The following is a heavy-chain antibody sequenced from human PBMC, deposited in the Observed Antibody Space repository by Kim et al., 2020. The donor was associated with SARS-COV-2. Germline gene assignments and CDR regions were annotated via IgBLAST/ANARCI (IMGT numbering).Heavy chain of an antibody. D-gene: IGHD3-9*01. Sequence: SETLSLTCTVSGGSISSSSYYWGWIRQPPGKGLEWIGSIYYSGSTYYNPSLKSRVTISVDTSKNQFSLKLSSVTAADTAVYYCARAHLTGHSSFDYWGQGTLVTVSS. J-gene: IGHJ4*02. CDR3: ARAHLTGHSSFDY. CDR1: GGSISSSSYY. CDR2: IYYSGST. V-gene: IGHV4-39*01.